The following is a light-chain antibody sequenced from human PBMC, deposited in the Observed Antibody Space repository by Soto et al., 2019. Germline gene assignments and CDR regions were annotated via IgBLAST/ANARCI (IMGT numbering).Light chain of an antibody. CDR2: GAH. Sequence: EIVLTQSPGTLSLSPGERATLSCRASQSIRSHYLAWYQQKPGQAPRLLISGAHNRAPGIPDRFSGSESGTDFTLRISRLEPEDFAVYYCQQYGSSVTFGQGTTVEIK. CDR1: QSIRSHY. CDR3: QQYGSSVT. J-gene: IGKJ1*01. V-gene: IGKV3-20*01.